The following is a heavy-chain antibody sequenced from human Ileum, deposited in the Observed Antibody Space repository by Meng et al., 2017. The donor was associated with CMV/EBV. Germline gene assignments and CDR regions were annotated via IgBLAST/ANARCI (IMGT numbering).Heavy chain of an antibody. CDR3: VAYNWHATDY. V-gene: IGHV3-74*01. J-gene: IGHJ4*02. Sequence: GEPLQISCVASGFSFTDYYMYWVRQVPEKGLVWVSRIKTDGTGAVYADSVRGRFTISRDNAKNTLYLQMNSLRAEDAAMYYCVAYNWHATDYWGQG. D-gene: IGHD3-16*01. CDR1: GFSFTDYY. CDR2: IKTDGTGA.